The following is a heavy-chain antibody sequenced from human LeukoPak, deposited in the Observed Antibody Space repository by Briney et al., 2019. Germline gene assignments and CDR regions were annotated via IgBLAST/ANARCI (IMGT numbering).Heavy chain of an antibody. V-gene: IGHV3-33*08. Sequence: SGGSLRLSCAASGFTFSSYGMHWVRQAPGKGLEWVAVIWYDGSNKYYADSVKGRFTISRDNSKNTLYLQMNSLRAEDTAVYYCARDGYYYGMDVWGQGTTVTVSS. CDR2: IWYDGSNK. J-gene: IGHJ6*02. CDR1: GFTFSSYG. CDR3: ARDGYYYGMDV.